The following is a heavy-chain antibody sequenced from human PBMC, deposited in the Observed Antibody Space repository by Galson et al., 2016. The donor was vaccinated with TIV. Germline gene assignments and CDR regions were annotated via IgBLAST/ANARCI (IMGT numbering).Heavy chain of an antibody. CDR2: ISGSGGIT. J-gene: IGHJ3*01. CDR1: GFTFSTYA. V-gene: IGHV3-23*01. D-gene: IGHD2-21*01. CDR3: AKRKNYGGDAFED. Sequence: SLRLSCAASGFTFSTYAMNWVRQAPGKGLEWVSGISGSGGITYFADSVKGRFTISRDNSRNTLFLQMHSLRVEDTAVYYCAKRKNYGGDAFEDWDQGTLVTVSS.